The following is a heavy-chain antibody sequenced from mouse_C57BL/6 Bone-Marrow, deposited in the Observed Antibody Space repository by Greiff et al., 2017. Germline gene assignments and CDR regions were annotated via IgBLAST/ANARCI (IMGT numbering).Heavy chain of an antibody. CDR2: IYPSDSAT. V-gene: IGHV1-61*01. Sequence: QVQLQQPGAELVRPGSSVKLSCKASGYTFTSYWMDWVKQRPGQGLEWIGNIYPSDSATHYNQKFKDKATLTVDKSSSTAYMQLSSLTSEDSAVXYCARNYYYGSSLRPFAYWGQGTLVTVSA. CDR1: GYTFTSYW. CDR3: ARNYYYGSSLRPFAY. D-gene: IGHD1-1*01. J-gene: IGHJ3*01.